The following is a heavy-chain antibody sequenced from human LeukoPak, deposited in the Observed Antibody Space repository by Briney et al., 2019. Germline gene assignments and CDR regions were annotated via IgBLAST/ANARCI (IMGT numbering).Heavy chain of an antibody. CDR3: AGANYDFWSGYYRDAFDI. V-gene: IGHV4-39*01. J-gene: IGHJ3*02. D-gene: IGHD3-3*01. Sequence: SETLSLTCTVSGGSISSSSYYWGWIRQPPGKGLEWIGSIYYSGSTYYNPSLKSRVTISVDTSKSQFSLKLSSVTAADTAVYYCAGANYDFWSGYYRDAFDIWGQGTMVTVSS. CDR1: GGSISSSSYY. CDR2: IYYSGST.